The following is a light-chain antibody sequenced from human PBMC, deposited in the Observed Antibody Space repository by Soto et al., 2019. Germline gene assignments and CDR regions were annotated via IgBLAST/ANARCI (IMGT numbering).Light chain of an antibody. Sequence: EIVLTQPPGTLSLSPGERATVSCRASQTISRNYLAWYQKKPGQAPRLLIYDASNRATGIPARFSGSGSGTDFTLTISSLEPEDFAVYYCQQRSNLWTFGQGTKVDIK. CDR3: QQRSNLWT. J-gene: IGKJ1*01. CDR2: DAS. CDR1: QTISRNY. V-gene: IGKV3-11*01.